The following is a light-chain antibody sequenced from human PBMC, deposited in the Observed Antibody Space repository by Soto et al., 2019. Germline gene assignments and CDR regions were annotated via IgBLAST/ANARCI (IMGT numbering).Light chain of an antibody. J-gene: IGLJ1*01. V-gene: IGLV2-23*01. CDR3: GSLAGSSTYV. CDR2: EGS. CDR1: SSDVGSYNL. Sequence: QSALTQPASVSGSPGQSITISCTGTSSDVGSYNLVSWYQQHPGKAPKLMIYEGSKRPSGVSNRFSGSKSGNTASLTISGLQAEDEADYYCGSLAGSSTYVFGTGTKVTV.